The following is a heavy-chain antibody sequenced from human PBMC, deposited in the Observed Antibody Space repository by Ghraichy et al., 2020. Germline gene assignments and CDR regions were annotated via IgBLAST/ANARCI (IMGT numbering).Heavy chain of an antibody. D-gene: IGHD3-9*01. CDR1: GGSISSSSYY. V-gene: IGHV4-39*07. CDR3: ARDRGDILTNLFDY. Sequence: SETLSLTCTVSGGSISSSSYYWGWIRQPPGKGLEWIGSIYYSGSTYYNPSLKSRVTISVDTSKNQFSLKLSSVTAADTAVYYCARDRGDILTNLFDYWG. J-gene: IGHJ4*01. CDR2: IYYSGST.